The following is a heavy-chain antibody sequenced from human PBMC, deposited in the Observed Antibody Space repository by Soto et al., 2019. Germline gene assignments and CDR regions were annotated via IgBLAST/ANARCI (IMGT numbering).Heavy chain of an antibody. CDR2: ISGSGGST. CDR3: AKVKGYGVYYDILTGYYKGGEFDY. J-gene: IGHJ4*02. CDR1: GFTFSSYA. V-gene: IGHV3-23*01. D-gene: IGHD3-9*01. Sequence: GGSLRLSCAASGFTFSSYAMSWVRQAPGKGLEWVSAISGSGGSTYYADSVKGRFTISRDNSKNTLYLQMNSLRAEDTAVYYCAKVKGYGVYYDILTGYYKGGEFDYWGQGTLVTVSS.